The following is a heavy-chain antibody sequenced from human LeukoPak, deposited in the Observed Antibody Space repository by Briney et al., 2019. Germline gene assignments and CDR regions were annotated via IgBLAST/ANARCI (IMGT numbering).Heavy chain of an antibody. J-gene: IGHJ6*03. CDR2: IIPIFGTA. CDR3: ARDMYSGYDRDYYYYMDV. D-gene: IGHD5-12*01. V-gene: IGHV1-69*06. Sequence: SVKVSCKASGGTFSSYAISWVRQAPGQGLEWMGGIIPIFGTANYAQKFQGRVTITADKSTSTAYMELSSLRSEDTAVYYCARDMYSGYDRDYYYYMDVWGKGTTVTISS. CDR1: GGTFSSYA.